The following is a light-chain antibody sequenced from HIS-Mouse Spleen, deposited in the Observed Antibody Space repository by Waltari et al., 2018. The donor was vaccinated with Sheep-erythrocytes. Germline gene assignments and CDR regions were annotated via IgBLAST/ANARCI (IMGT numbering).Light chain of an antibody. V-gene: IGKV4-1*01. CDR1: QSVLYSSNNKNY. Sequence: EIVMTQSPDSLAVSMPERPTITCQSSQSVLYSSNNKNYLAWYQQKPGQPPKLLNYGASTRESGVPDRFSGGGSGKDFPLTSSSLQAEDVAVYYCQQYYSTLTFGGGTKVEIK. J-gene: IGKJ4*01. CDR3: QQYYSTLT. CDR2: GAS.